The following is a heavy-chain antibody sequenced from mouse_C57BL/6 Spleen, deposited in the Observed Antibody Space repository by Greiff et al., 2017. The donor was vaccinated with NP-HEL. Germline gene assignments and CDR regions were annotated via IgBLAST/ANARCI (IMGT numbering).Heavy chain of an antibody. CDR3: ARYGDYFDY. J-gene: IGHJ2*01. D-gene: IGHD1-1*02. CDR2: IDPSDSYT. V-gene: IGHV1-59*01. CDR1: GYTFTSYW. Sequence: QVQLQQSGAELVRPGTSVKLSCKASGYTFTSYWMHWVKQRPGQGLEWIGVIDPSDSYTNYNQKFKGKATLTVDTSSSTAYMQLSSLTSEDSAVYYCARYGDYFDYWGQGTTLTVSS.